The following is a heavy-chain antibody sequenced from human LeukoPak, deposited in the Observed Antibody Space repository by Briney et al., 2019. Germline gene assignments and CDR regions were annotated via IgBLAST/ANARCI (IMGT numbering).Heavy chain of an antibody. CDR3: AREVERHPRSFDY. D-gene: IGHD1-1*01. CDR2: TYYRSKWYN. CDR1: GDSVSSNTGG. V-gene: IGHV6-1*01. J-gene: IGHJ4*02. Sequence: SQTLSLTCAISGDSVSSNTGGWNWIRQSPSRGLEWLGRTYYRSKWYNDYAVSVKSRITINPDTSKNQFSLQLNSVTPEDTAVYYCAREVERHPRSFDYWGQGTLVTVSS.